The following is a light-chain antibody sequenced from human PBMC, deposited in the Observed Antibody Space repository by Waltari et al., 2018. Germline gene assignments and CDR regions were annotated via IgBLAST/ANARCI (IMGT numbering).Light chain of an antibody. Sequence: EIVLTQSPATLSLSPGERATLSCRASQSVSSYLAWYQQKPGQAHRLLIYDASNRATGIPARFSGSGSGTDFTLTISSLEPEDFAVYYCQQRETFGQGTKVEIK. J-gene: IGKJ1*01. CDR1: QSVSSY. V-gene: IGKV3-11*01. CDR2: DAS. CDR3: QQRET.